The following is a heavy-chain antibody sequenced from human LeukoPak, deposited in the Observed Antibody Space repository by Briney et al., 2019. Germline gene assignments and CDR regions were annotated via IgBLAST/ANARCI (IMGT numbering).Heavy chain of an antibody. V-gene: IGHV3-9*01. CDR1: GFTFDDYA. CDR2: ISWNSGSI. J-gene: IGHJ4*02. CDR3: AKVQIPYYYDSSGYCPFDY. Sequence: GGSLRLSCAASGFTFDDYAMHWVRQAPGKGLEWVLGISWNSGSIGYADSVKGRFTISRDNAKNSLYLQMNSLRAEDTALYYCAKVQIPYYYDSSGYCPFDYWGQGTLVTVSS. D-gene: IGHD3-22*01.